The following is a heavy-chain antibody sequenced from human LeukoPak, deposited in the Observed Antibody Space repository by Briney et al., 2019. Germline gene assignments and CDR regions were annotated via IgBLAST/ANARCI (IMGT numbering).Heavy chain of an antibody. CDR3: TRHDYGDRTRDDY. CDR1: GFTFSGSA. D-gene: IGHD4-17*01. CDR2: IRSKANSYAT. Sequence: GGSLRLSCAASGFTFSGSAMHWVRQASGKGLEWVGRIRSKANSYATAYAASVKGRFIISRDDSKNTAYLQMNSLKTEDTAVYYCTRHDYGDRTRDDYWGQGTLVTVSS. J-gene: IGHJ4*02. V-gene: IGHV3-73*01.